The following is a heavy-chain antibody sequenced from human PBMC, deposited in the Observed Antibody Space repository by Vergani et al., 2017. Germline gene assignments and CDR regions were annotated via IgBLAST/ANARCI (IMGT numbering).Heavy chain of an antibody. CDR3: ARDLLGAELWSVMDV. J-gene: IGHJ6*02. Sequence: VQLVESRGGVVQPGRSLRLSCAASGFTFSSYAMHWVRQAPGKGLEWVAVISYDGSNKYYADSVKGRFTISRDNSKNTLYLQMNSLRAEDTAVYYCARDLLGAELWSVMDVWGQGTTVTVSS. CDR2: ISYDGSNK. V-gene: IGHV3-30-3*01. D-gene: IGHD3-10*01. CDR1: GFTFSSYA.